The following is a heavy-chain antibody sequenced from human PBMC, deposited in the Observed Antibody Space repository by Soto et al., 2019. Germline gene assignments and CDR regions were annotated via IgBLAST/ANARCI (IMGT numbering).Heavy chain of an antibody. D-gene: IGHD3-16*02. CDR2: INHSGST. Sequence: SETLSLTCAVYGGSFSGYYWSWIRQPPGKGLEWIGEINHSGSTNYNPSLKSRVTISVDTSKNQFSLKLSSVTAADTAVYYCARARLYDYIWGSYRYTGWFDPWGQGTLVTVSS. CDR1: GGSFSGYY. CDR3: ARARLYDYIWGSYRYTGWFDP. J-gene: IGHJ5*02. V-gene: IGHV4-34*01.